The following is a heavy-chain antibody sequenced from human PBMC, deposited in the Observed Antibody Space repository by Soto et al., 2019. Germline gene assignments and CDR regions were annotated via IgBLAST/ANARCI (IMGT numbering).Heavy chain of an antibody. Sequence: QVQLAESGGGLVKSGGSLTLSCSTSGFFLTDYFMSWIRKAPGKGLEWVSYISPSGDVTHYADSVKGRFTISRDNTKNSLFLQMSSLRDDDTAVYYCARQLERRVGAASHWGQGTRVSVSS. J-gene: IGHJ4*02. CDR1: GFFLTDYF. CDR3: ARQLERRVGAASH. D-gene: IGHD1-26*01. CDR2: ISPSGDVT. V-gene: IGHV3-11*01.